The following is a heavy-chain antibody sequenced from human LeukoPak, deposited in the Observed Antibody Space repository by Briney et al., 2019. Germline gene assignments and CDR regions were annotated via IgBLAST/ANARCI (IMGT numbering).Heavy chain of an antibody. CDR2: INPNSAGT. CDR3: ARTQYSGVYYYDY. Sequence: ASVKVSFKASGYTFAGYYIHWVRQAPGQGLEWMGWINPNSAGTNFAQKFQGRVTMTRDTSISTAYMELSSLTSDDTALYYCARTQYSGVYYYDYWGQGTLVTVSS. V-gene: IGHV1-2*02. D-gene: IGHD1-26*01. J-gene: IGHJ4*02. CDR1: GYTFAGYY.